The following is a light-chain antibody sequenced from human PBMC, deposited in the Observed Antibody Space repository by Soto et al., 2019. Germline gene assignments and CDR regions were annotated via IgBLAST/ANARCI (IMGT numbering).Light chain of an antibody. Sequence: EIVWTQSPATLSFSPWARATLSCRASQSVSISLAWYQQKPGQAPRLIMYAASNRATDIPAWFSGSGSGTDVTLTVSTLEPEDVAVYYCQQRSNWPFSFGTGTRVDI. CDR2: AAS. V-gene: IGKV3-11*01. J-gene: IGKJ3*01. CDR3: QQRSNWPFS. CDR1: QSVSIS.